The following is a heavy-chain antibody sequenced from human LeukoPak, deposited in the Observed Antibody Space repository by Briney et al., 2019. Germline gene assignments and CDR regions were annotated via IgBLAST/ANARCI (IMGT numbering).Heavy chain of an antibody. Sequence: GGSLRLSCAASGFTLSSYWMSWVRQAPGKGLEWVANIKQDGSEKYYVDSVKGRFTISRDNAKNSLYLQMNSLRAEDTAVYFCAGVHRGVGGPTSLGHWGQGNLVTVSS. CDR3: AGVHRGVGGPTSLGH. J-gene: IGHJ4*02. V-gene: IGHV3-7*04. D-gene: IGHD1-1*01. CDR1: GFTLSSYW. CDR2: IKQDGSEK.